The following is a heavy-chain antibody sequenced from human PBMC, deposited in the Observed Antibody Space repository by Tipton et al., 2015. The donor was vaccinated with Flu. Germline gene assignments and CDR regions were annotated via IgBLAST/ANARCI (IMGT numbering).Heavy chain of an antibody. CDR3: ARGSVILDY. V-gene: IGHV4-39*01. Sequence: TLSLTCTVSGGSISSSSYYWGWIRQPPGKGLEWIGGIYYSGSTYYNPSLKSRVTISVDTSKNQFSLKLSSVTAADTAVYYCARGSVILDYWGQGTLVTVSS. CDR1: GGSISSSSYY. D-gene: IGHD2/OR15-2a*01. J-gene: IGHJ4*02. CDR2: IYYSGST.